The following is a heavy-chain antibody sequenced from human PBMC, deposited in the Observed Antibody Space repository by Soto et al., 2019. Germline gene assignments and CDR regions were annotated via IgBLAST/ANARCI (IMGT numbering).Heavy chain of an antibody. CDR3: AFKGTDNPFY. CDR1: GFTFTAYD. J-gene: IGHJ4*02. V-gene: IGHV3-23*01. D-gene: IGHD1-20*01. CDR2: ISPSGDTT. Sequence: GGSLRLSCATSGFTFTAYDLTWVRQAPGKGLYWVSGISPSGDTTYYADSVKGRFTISRDNSKTVLYLQMNSLRAEDTAVYYCAFKGTDNPFYWGQGTLVTVYS.